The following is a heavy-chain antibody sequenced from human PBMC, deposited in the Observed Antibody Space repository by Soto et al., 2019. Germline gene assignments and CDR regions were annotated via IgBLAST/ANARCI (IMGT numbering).Heavy chain of an antibody. CDR1: GYTFTGYY. CDR3: ARDNSQVGAYGSGSYSKNRFLFNWFDP. CDR2: INPNSGGT. V-gene: IGHV1-2*02. Sequence: GASVKVSCKASGYTFTGYYMHWVRQAPGQGLEWMGWINPNSGGTNYAQKFQGRVTMTRDTSISTAYMELSRLRPDDTAVYYCARDNSQVGAYGSGSYSKNRFLFNWFDPWGQGTLVTVSS. J-gene: IGHJ5*02. D-gene: IGHD3-10*01.